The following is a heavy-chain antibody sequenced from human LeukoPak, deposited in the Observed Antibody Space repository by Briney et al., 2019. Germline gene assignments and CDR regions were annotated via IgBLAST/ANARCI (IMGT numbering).Heavy chain of an antibody. Sequence: PGGSLRLSCAASGFTFSSYAMSWVRQAPGKGLEWVSAISGSGGSTYYADSVKGRFTISRDNSKNTLYLQMNSLRAEDTAVYYCASSYSTLYYYYGMDVWGQGTTVTVSS. J-gene: IGHJ6*02. V-gene: IGHV3-23*01. CDR2: ISGSGGST. CDR1: GFTFSSYA. D-gene: IGHD4-11*01. CDR3: ASSYSTLYYYYGMDV.